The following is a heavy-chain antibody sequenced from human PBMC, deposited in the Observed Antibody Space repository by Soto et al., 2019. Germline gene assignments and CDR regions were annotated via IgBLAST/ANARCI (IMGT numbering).Heavy chain of an antibody. CDR1: GYTFTTYG. CDR3: ARTDKGDYVPPLDN. CDR2: NTPFNDNT. Sequence: QIHLVQSGGEVKKPGASVKVSCKTSGYTFTTYGISWVRQAPGQGLEWMGWNTPFNDNTNYAQNLEGRGTMTTDTSTNTAYLELRSLTSDDTAVYYCARTDKGDYVPPLDNWGQGTLVTVSS. J-gene: IGHJ4*02. V-gene: IGHV1-18*01. D-gene: IGHD4-17*01.